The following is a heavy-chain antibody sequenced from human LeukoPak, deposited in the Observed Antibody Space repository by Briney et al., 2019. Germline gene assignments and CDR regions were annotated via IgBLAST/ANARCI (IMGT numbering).Heavy chain of an antibody. J-gene: IGHJ5*02. CDR1: GFPFSNYY. Sequence: GGALRLSCAASGFPFSNYYMSWNRQAPGKGLEWVSYIGSSGATIYYADSVKGRFTISRDNAKNSLYLQMNGLRAEDAAVYYCARGSTTPHPYYDILTGYHHPTNWFDPWGQGTLVTVSS. CDR3: ARGSTTPHPYYDILTGYHHPTNWFDP. CDR2: IGSSGATI. V-gene: IGHV3-11*01. D-gene: IGHD3-9*01.